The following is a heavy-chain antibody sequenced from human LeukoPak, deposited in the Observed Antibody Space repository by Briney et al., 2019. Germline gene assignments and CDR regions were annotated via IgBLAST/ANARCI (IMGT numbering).Heavy chain of an antibody. CDR2: INHSGST. Sequence: SETLSLTCAVYGGSISGYYCSWIRQPPGKGLEWIGEINHSGSTNYNPSLKSRVTISVDTSKNQFSLKLSSVTAADTAVYYCATRGKFRDYWGQGTLVTVSS. J-gene: IGHJ4*02. V-gene: IGHV4-34*01. D-gene: IGHD3-10*01. CDR3: ATRGKFRDY. CDR1: GGSISGYY.